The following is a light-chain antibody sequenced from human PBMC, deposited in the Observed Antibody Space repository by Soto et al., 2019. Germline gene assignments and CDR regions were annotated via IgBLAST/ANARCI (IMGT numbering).Light chain of an antibody. CDR2: EVS. V-gene: IGLV2-14*01. J-gene: IGLJ1*01. CDR1: SRDTAGYNY. Sequence: QSALTQPASVSGSPGQSITISCTGTSRDTAGYNYVSWYQQHPGKAPKLMIYEVSNRPSGVSNRFSGSQSGNTASLTISGLQAEDEANYYCSSYTTSNTPLYVFGTGTKVTVL. CDR3: SSYTTSNTPLYV.